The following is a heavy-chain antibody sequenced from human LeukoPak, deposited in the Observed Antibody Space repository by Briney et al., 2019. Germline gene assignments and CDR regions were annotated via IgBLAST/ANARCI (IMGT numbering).Heavy chain of an antibody. Sequence: GGSLRLSCAASGFTFSSYWMSWVRQAPGKGLEWVANIKQDGSEKYYVDSVKGRFTISRDNAKNSLYLQMNSLRAEDTAVYYCARDLATVTTYGPFDYWGQGTLVTVSP. D-gene: IGHD4-17*01. V-gene: IGHV3-7*01. CDR1: GFTFSSYW. CDR3: ARDLATVTTYGPFDY. CDR2: IKQDGSEK. J-gene: IGHJ4*02.